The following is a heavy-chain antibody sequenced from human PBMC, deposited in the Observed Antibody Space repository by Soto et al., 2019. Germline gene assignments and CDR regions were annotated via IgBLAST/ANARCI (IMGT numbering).Heavy chain of an antibody. CDR3: ARDGIVVVPHYYYYMDV. Sequence: PGGSLRLSCAASGFTFSSYGMHWVRQAPGKGLEWVAVIWYDGSNKYYADSVKGRFTISRDNSKNTLYLQMSSLRAEDTAVYYCARDGIVVVPHYYYYMDVWGKGTTVTVSS. J-gene: IGHJ6*03. V-gene: IGHV3-33*01. D-gene: IGHD2-15*01. CDR1: GFTFSSYG. CDR2: IWYDGSNK.